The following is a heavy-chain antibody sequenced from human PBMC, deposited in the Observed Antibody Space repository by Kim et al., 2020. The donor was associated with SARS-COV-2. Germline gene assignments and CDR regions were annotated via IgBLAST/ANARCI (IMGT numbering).Heavy chain of an antibody. CDR2: NPDNGGT. J-gene: IGHJ4*02. Sequence: NPDNGGTKYVEKFQGRVTMTRETSISTAYLEMSSLKSDDTAIFYCARDMDYWGQGTLVTVSS. V-gene: IGHV1-2*02. CDR3: ARDMDY.